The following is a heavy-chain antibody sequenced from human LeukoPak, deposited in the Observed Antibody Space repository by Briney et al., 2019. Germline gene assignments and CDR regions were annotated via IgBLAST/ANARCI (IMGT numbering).Heavy chain of an antibody. J-gene: IGHJ3*01. Sequence: GGSLRLSCSASGFTFSSYAMHWVRQAPGKGLEYVSAISSSGGSTYYADSVQGRFTISRDNSKNTLYLQMNSLRVEDTAVYYCARPDSSGWSHAFDVWGQGTMVTVSS. V-gene: IGHV3-64*04. CDR2: ISSSGGST. CDR3: ARPDSSGWSHAFDV. CDR1: GFTFSSYA. D-gene: IGHD6-19*01.